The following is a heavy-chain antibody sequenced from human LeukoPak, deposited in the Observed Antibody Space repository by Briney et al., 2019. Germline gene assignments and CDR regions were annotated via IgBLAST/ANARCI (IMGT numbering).Heavy chain of an antibody. V-gene: IGHV3-30*02. D-gene: IGHD5-18*01. CDR3: AKDPTAMASTYFDY. CDR2: IRYDGSNK. J-gene: IGHJ4*02. Sequence: GGSLRLSCAASGFTFSSYGMHWVRQAPGKGLEWVAFIRYDGSNKYYADSVKGRFTISRDNSKNTLHLQMNSLRAGDTAVYYCAKDPTAMASTYFDYWGQGTLDTVSS. CDR1: GFTFSSYG.